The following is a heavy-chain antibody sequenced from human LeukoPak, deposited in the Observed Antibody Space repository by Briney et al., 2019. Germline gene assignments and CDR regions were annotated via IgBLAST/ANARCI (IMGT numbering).Heavy chain of an antibody. V-gene: IGHV4-59*08. J-gene: IGHJ4*02. CDR1: GGSINSYS. CDR2: IDYSGGT. CDR3: ARHQRNFDY. Sequence: SETLSLTCTVSGGSINSYSWSWIRQPPGKGLEWIGYIDYSGGTNYNPSLKSRVTISVDTSKNQFSLKLSSVTAADTAVYYCARHQRNFDYWGQGILVTVSS.